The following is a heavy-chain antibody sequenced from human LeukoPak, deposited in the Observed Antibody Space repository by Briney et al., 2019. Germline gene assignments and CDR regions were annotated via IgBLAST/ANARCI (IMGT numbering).Heavy chain of an antibody. J-gene: IGHJ4*02. CDR2: ISSSSSTI. CDR1: GFTFSSYS. D-gene: IGHD1-26*01. Sequence: GGSLRLSCAASGFTFSSYSMNWVRQAPGKGLEWVSYISSSSSTIYYADSVKGRFTISRDNAKNSLYLQMNSLRAEDTAVYYCARDHRSGSYLYWGQGTLVTVSS. CDR3: ARDHRSGSYLY. V-gene: IGHV3-48*01.